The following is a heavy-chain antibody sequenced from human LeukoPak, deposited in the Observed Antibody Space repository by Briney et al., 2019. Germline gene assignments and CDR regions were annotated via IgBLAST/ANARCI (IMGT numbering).Heavy chain of an antibody. V-gene: IGHV1-8*03. CDR1: GYTFTSYD. Sequence: ASVKVSCKASGYTFTSYDINWVRQATGQGLEWMGWMNPNSGNTGYAQKFQGRVTITRNTSISTAYMELSSLRSEDTAVYYCAKDMLASVVRGVNTLDYWGQGTLVTVSS. D-gene: IGHD3-10*01. J-gene: IGHJ4*02. CDR3: AKDMLASVVRGVNTLDY. CDR2: MNPNSGNT.